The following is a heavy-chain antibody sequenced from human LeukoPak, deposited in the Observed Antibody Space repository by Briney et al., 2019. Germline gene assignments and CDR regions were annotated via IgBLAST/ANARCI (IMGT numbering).Heavy chain of an antibody. CDR1: GFTFSSYS. D-gene: IGHD3-10*01. Sequence: PGGSLRLSCAASGFTFSSYSMNWVRQAPGKGLEWVSSISSSSSHIYYADSVKGRFTISRDNAKNSLYLQMNSLRAEDTAVYYCARDHRGSNYWGQGTLVTVSS. CDR2: ISSSSSHI. V-gene: IGHV3-21*01. J-gene: IGHJ4*02. CDR3: ARDHRGSNY.